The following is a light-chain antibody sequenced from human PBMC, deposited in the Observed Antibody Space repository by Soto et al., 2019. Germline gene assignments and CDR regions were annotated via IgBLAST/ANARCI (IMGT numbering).Light chain of an antibody. CDR2: RAS. V-gene: IGKV3-20*01. Sequence: EIVLTQSPDTLSLSPGERATLSCRASQSISSSYLAWYQQKPGQAPRPLIYRASSRATGIPDRFSGSGSATDFTLTISRLEPEEFAFYYCQQYGSSPPYTFGQGTKLEIK. J-gene: IGKJ2*01. CDR3: QQYGSSPPYT. CDR1: QSISSSY.